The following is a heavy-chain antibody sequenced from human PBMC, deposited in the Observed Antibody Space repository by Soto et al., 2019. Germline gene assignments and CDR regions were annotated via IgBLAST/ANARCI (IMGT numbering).Heavy chain of an antibody. CDR3: AKDQVAARRYYYYGMDV. CDR1: GFSFSNYA. V-gene: IGHV3-23*01. J-gene: IGHJ6*02. D-gene: IGHD6-6*01. Sequence: PGGSLRLSCAASGFSFSNYAMSWVRQAPGKGLEWVSGISGSGGTIHYADSVKGRFSISRDNSKNTLNLQMNSLRAEDTAIYFCAKDQVAARRYYYYGMDVWGQGATVTVSS. CDR2: ISGSGGTI.